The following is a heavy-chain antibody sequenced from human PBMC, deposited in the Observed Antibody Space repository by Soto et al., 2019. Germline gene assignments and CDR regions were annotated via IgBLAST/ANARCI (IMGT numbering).Heavy chain of an antibody. J-gene: IGHJ4*02. CDR3: ARGRGVLLWFGEYNNQAY. CDR1: GGSFSGYY. Sequence: PSETLSLTCAVYGGSFSGYYWSWLRQPPGKGLEWIGEINHSGSTNYNPSLKSRVTISVDTSKNQFSLKLSSVTAADTAVYYCARGRGVLLWFGEYNNQAYWGQGTLVTVS. V-gene: IGHV4-34*01. D-gene: IGHD3-10*01. CDR2: INHSGST.